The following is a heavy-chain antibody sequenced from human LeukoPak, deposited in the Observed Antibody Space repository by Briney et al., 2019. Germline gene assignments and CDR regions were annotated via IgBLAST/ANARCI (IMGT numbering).Heavy chain of an antibody. CDR1: GFTLSSYW. J-gene: IGHJ4*02. CDR3: ARGAWFGELSSSPFDY. D-gene: IGHD3-10*01. V-gene: IGHV3-74*01. CDR2: INSDGSST. Sequence: GGSLRLSCAASGFTLSSYWMHWVRQAPGKGLVWVSRINSDGSSTSYADSVKGRFTISRDNAKNTLYLQMNSLRAEDTAVYYCARGAWFGELSSSPFDYWGQGTLVTVSS.